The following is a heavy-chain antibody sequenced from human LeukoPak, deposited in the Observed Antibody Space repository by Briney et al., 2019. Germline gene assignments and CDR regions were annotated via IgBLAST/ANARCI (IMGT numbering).Heavy chain of an antibody. CDR1: GFTFSSYS. V-gene: IGHV3-21*01. J-gene: IGHJ4*02. Sequence: PGGSLRLSCAASGFTFSSYSMNWVRQAPGKGLEWVSSISSSSSYIYYADSVKGRFTISRDNAKNSLYLQMNSLRAEDTAVYYCARARREAAGWWDYWGQGTLVTVSS. CDR2: ISSSSSYI. CDR3: ARARREAAGWWDY. D-gene: IGHD2-15*01.